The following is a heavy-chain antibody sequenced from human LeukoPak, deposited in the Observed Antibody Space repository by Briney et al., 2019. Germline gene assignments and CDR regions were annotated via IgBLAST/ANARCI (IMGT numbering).Heavy chain of an antibody. CDR2: IYYSRST. Sequence: SETLSLTCTVSGGSISSYCLSWIRQPPGMGLEWMGYIYYSRSTNYNPSLRNRVTISVHTSKDQFTLRLDSVTAGDAAMYYCARSFLGDWDFDLWGRGSLVTVSS. V-gene: IGHV4-59*01. CDR3: ARSFLGDWDFDL. D-gene: IGHD1-26*01. CDR1: GGSISSYC. J-gene: IGHJ2*01.